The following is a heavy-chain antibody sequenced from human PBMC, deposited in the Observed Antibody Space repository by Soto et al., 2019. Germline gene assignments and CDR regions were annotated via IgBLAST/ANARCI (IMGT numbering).Heavy chain of an antibody. CDR1: SGSISSYY. CDR2: IYYRGST. V-gene: IGHV4-59*01. Sequence: SDTLSLTCTVSSGSISSYYCSWIRQPPGKGLEWVGYIYYRGSTNSYTSLKSRVTISVDTSKHKFSVKLSSVTAADTAVYYCARGGYYDFWSGYRSGPQGRFDPRGQGTLVHVSS. D-gene: IGHD3-3*01. CDR3: ARGGYYDFWSGYRSGPQGRFDP. J-gene: IGHJ5*02.